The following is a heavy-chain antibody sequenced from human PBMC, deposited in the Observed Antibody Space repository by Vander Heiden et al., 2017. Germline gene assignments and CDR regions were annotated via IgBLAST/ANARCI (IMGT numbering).Heavy chain of an antibody. Sequence: QVQLVQSGAEVKKPGASVTVSCTASGYTFRSYDINWVRQAAGQGLEWMGWMNPNSGNTGYAQKFQGRVTMTRSTSISTAYMELSSLTYEDTAVYYCAREGVVVTPIPDPFDIWGQGTMVTVSS. J-gene: IGHJ3*02. CDR2: MNPNSGNT. CDR3: AREGVVVTPIPDPFDI. V-gene: IGHV1-8*01. D-gene: IGHD2-21*02. CDR1: GYTFRSYD.